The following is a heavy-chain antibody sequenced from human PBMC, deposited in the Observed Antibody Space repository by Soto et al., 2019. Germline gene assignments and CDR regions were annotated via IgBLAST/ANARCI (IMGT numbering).Heavy chain of an antibody. V-gene: IGHV1-18*01. D-gene: IGHD2-15*01. Sequence: ASVKVSCKASGYTFTSYGISWVRQAPGQGLEWMGWISADNGNTNYSQKFQGRVTITRDTSASTAYMELSSLRPEDTAVYYCARMEDNIVVVVAATRGFDYWGQGTLVTVSS. CDR2: ISADNGNT. CDR3: ARMEDNIVVVVAATRGFDY. CDR1: GYTFTSYG. J-gene: IGHJ4*02.